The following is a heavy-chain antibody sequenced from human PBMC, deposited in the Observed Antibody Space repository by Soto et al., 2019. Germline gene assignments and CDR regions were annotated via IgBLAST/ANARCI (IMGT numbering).Heavy chain of an antibody. D-gene: IGHD3-22*01. CDR2: INQDGGGT. CDR1: GFTFISSF. J-gene: IGHJ4*02. Sequence: PGGSLRLSCVASGFTFISSFMGWVRQAPGKGLEWVANINQDGGGTYYVDSVEGRFAISRDNAKDSLYLQMNSLRAEDTAVYYCAREFVRYYDSSGYLDYWGQGTLVTVSS. V-gene: IGHV3-7*03. CDR3: AREFVRYYDSSGYLDY.